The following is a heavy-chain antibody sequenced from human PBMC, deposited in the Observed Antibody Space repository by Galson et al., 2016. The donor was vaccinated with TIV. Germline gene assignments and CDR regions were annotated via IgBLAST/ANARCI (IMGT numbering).Heavy chain of an antibody. CDR3: ARDGEVGSSDYDY. J-gene: IGHJ4*02. Sequence: SVKVSCKASGYTFTGYFIHWVRQAPGQGLEWMGIINPSGGSTSYAQKFQGRVTMTRVTSTSTVYMELSSLRSEDTAVYYCARDGEVGSSDYDYWGQGTLVTVSS. CDR2: INPSGGST. D-gene: IGHD3-22*01. CDR1: GYTFTGYF. V-gene: IGHV1-46*01.